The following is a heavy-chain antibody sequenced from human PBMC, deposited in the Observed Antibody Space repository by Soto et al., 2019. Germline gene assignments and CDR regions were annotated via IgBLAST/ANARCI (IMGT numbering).Heavy chain of an antibody. CDR3: GRLAARRXDY. Sequence: QVQLVQSGPEVKKPGSTVTVSCTAPGGTFSSYGISWVRXXPGQGLEWMGGITPRFGIADYAQKFQGRVTITADESTNTANMELSSXXXXDTAVYFCGRLAARRXDYXGQGTLVTVSS. CDR1: GGTFSSYG. V-gene: IGHV1-69*01. J-gene: IGHJ4*02. CDR2: ITPRFGIA. D-gene: IGHD6-25*01.